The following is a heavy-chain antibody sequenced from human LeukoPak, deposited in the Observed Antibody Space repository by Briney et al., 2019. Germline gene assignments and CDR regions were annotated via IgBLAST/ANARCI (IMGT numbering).Heavy chain of an antibody. Sequence: SVKVSCKASGGTFSSYAISWVRQAPGQGLEWMGGIIPIFGTANYAQKFQGRVTITADESTSTAYMELSSLRSEDTAVYYCAREGYPQDPFDYWGQGTLVTVSS. CDR1: GGTFSSYA. D-gene: IGHD5-12*01. CDR3: AREGYPQDPFDY. CDR2: IIPIFGTA. V-gene: IGHV1-69*13. J-gene: IGHJ4*02.